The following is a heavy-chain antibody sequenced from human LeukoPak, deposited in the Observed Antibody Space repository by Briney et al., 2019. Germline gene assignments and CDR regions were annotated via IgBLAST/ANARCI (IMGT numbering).Heavy chain of an antibody. CDR1: GFTFSSYE. J-gene: IGHJ4*02. CDR3: ARGSWYYDSSGFHHFDY. V-gene: IGHV3-48*03. CDR2: ISSSGSTI. D-gene: IGHD3-22*01. Sequence: GWSLRISCAASGFTFSSYEMNWVRQAPGKGLEWVSYISSSGSTIYYADSVKRRFTISRDNAKNSLYLQMNSLRAEDTAVYYCARGSWYYDSSGFHHFDYWGQGTLVTVSS.